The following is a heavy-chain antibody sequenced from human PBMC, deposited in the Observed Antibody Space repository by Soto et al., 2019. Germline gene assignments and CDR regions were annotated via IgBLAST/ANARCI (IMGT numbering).Heavy chain of an antibody. CDR3: ARDKITGLFDY. V-gene: IGHV4-34*01. CDR2: INHSGST. J-gene: IGHJ4*02. CDR1: GGAFSGYY. Sequence: SETLSLTCAFYGGAFSGYYWTWIRQPPGTGMKWIGEINHSGSTNYTPSFKSRVTISVDTSKNLFSLKLTSVTAADTAVYYCARDKITGLFDYWGQGTLVTVS. D-gene: IGHD2-8*02.